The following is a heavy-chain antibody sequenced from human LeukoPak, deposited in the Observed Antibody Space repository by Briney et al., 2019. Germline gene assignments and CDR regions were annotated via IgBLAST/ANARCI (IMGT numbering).Heavy chain of an antibody. D-gene: IGHD1-7*01. J-gene: IGHJ4*02. CDR3: TRQKSGTTADY. CDR2: IYSSGST. CDR1: GGSINTNY. Sequence: SETLSLTCTVSGGSINTNYWSWIRQPPGKGLEWIGYIYSSGSTSYNPSLKSRVTISVDTSKNQFSLKLSSVTAADTAVHYCTRQKSGTTADYWGQGTLVTVSS. V-gene: IGHV4-59*08.